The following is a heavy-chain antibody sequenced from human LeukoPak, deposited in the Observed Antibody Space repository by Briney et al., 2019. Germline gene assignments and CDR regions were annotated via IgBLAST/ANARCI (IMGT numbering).Heavy chain of an antibody. CDR3: ARDGRTGLDY. Sequence: PSETLSLTCTVSGGSISSYYWSWIRQPPGKGLEWIGYIYYSGSTNYNPSLKSRVTISVDTSKNQFSMKLSSVTAAGTAVYYCARDGRTGLDYWGQGTLVTVSS. D-gene: IGHD7-27*01. CDR2: IYYSGST. V-gene: IGHV4-59*01. CDR1: GGSISSYY. J-gene: IGHJ4*02.